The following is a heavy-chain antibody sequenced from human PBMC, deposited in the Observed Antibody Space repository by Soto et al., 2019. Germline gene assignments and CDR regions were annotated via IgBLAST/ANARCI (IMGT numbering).Heavy chain of an antibody. CDR2: INPSSGST. J-gene: IGHJ6*02. CDR1: GYTFTSYG. D-gene: IGHD3-3*01. Sequence: ASVKVSCKASGYTFTSYGISWVRQAPGQGLEWMGIINPSSGSTSYAQKFQGRVTMTRDTSTSTVYMELSSLRSEDTAVYYCARDWGITIFGVVGAGGMDVWGQGTTVTVSS. CDR3: ARDWGITIFGVVGAGGMDV. V-gene: IGHV1-46*01.